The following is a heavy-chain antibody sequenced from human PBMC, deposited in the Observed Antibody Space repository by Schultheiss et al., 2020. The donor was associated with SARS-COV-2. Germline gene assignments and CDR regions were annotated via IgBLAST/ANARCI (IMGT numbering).Heavy chain of an antibody. D-gene: IGHD2-2*01. V-gene: IGHV1-46*01. CDR3: ARDLGDIVVVPAAIGGFDY. CDR1: GGTFSSYA. CDR2: INPSGGST. Sequence: ASVKVSCKASGGTFSSYAISWVRQAPGQGLEWMGIINPSGGSTSYAQKFQGRVTMTRDTSTSTVYMELSSLRSEDTAVYYCARDLGDIVVVPAAIGGFDYWGQGTLVTVSS. J-gene: IGHJ4*02.